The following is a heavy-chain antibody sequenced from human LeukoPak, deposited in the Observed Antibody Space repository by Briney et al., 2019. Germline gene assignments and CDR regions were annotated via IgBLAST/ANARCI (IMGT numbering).Heavy chain of an antibody. V-gene: IGHV1-8*03. CDR3: ARAMRTAIDRHWFDP. Sequence: GASVKVSCKASGYTFTSHDINWVRQATGQGLEWMGWMNPNNGNAGYAQKFQGRVTITRNTSINTAYMELSSLQSEDTAVYYCARAMRTAIDRHWFDPWGQGTLVTVSS. D-gene: IGHD5-18*01. CDR1: GYTFTSHD. J-gene: IGHJ5*02. CDR2: MNPNNGNA.